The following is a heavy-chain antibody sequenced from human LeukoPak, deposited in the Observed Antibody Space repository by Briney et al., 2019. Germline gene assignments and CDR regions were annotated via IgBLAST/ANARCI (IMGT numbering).Heavy chain of an antibody. Sequence: TGGSLRLSCAVSGFTVSSNYMNWVRQAPGKGLEWVSIIYDNNSTYYADSVKGRFTISRDNSKNTLYLQMNSLRAEDTAVYYCARVLNYYDSSGYYFSYWGQGTLVTVSS. CDR3: ARVLNYYDSSGYYFSY. CDR1: GFTVSSNY. V-gene: IGHV3-66*03. D-gene: IGHD3-22*01. CDR2: IYDNNST. J-gene: IGHJ4*02.